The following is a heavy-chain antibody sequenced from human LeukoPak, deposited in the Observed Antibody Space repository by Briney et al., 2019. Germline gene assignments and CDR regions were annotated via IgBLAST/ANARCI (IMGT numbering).Heavy chain of an antibody. CDR3: ARHEGSFVVVPAASPFDY. CDR1: GYSFTSYW. Sequence: GESLKISCKGSGYSFTSYWIGWVRQMPGKGLEWMGIIYPGDSDTRYSPSFQGQVTISAAKSISTAYLQWSSLKASDTAMYYCARHEGSFVVVPAASPFDYWGQGTLVTVSS. D-gene: IGHD2-2*01. J-gene: IGHJ4*02. V-gene: IGHV5-51*01. CDR2: IYPGDSDT.